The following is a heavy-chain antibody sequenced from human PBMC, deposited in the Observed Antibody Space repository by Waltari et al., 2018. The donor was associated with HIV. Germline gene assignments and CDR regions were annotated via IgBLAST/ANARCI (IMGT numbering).Heavy chain of an antibody. CDR1: GGILSTSG. Sequence: QAQLVQSGAEVKKPGSSVKVSCKSSGGILSTSGVNWLRQVPGQGLEWMGGIVPLLGTATYAQIFQGRVTITADEVTTTTHMELSSLTSEDTALYYCARLGGGNGDRYWHFDLWGRGTLVTVSS. V-gene: IGHV1-69*01. D-gene: IGHD2-21*01. J-gene: IGHJ2*01. CDR2: IVPLLGTA. CDR3: ARLGGGNGDRYWHFDL.